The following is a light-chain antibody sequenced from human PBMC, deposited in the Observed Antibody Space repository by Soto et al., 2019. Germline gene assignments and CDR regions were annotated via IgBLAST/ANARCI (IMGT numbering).Light chain of an antibody. CDR2: GAS. V-gene: IGKV3-15*01. CDR3: QQYNHWSSIT. Sequence: EIAMTQSPATLSVSLGERATLSCRASQYISNNLAWYQQRPGQAPSLLIYGASTRATGVPARFSGSGSATHFLLSISSLQSEDSAVYYCQQYNHWSSITFGQGTRLEIK. CDR1: QYISNN. J-gene: IGKJ5*01.